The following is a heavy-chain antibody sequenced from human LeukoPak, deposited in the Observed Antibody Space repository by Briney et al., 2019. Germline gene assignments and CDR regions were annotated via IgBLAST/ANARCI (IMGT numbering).Heavy chain of an antibody. V-gene: IGHV3-74*01. CDR2: IYSDESSA. CDR1: GFTLSDYW. CDR3: ARGHSTGCFDY. J-gene: IGHJ4*02. Sequence: GGSLRLSCAASGFTLSDYWMQWVRQAPGKGLEWISRIYSDESSAYYADSVKGRFTISRDNAQNTVYLQMNSLRAEDTAIYYCARGHSTGCFDYWGQGTLVTVSS. D-gene: IGHD1-14*01.